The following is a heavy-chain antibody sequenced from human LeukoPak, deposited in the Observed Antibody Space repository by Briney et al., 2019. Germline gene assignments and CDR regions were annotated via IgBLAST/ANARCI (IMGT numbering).Heavy chain of an antibody. CDR3: AELGITMIGGV. Sequence: PGGSLRLSCAASGFTFTNYPIHWVRQAPGKGLEWVTVISYDGSTKYYADSVKGRFSISRDNSKNTQHLQMNSLRAEDTAVYYCAELGITMIGGVWGKGTTVTISS. CDR1: GFTFTNYP. V-gene: IGHV3-30*04. J-gene: IGHJ6*04. CDR2: ISYDGSTK. D-gene: IGHD3-10*02.